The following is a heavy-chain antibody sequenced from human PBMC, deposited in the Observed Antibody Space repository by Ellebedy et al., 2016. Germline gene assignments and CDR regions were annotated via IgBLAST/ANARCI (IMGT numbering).Heavy chain of an antibody. D-gene: IGHD6-19*01. CDR3: ARNKAYSSGWDLCYGMDV. CDR1: GFTFSSYA. Sequence: GESLKISXAASGFTFSSYAMHWVRQAPGKGLEWVAVISYDGSNKYYADSVKGRFTISRDNSKNTLYLQMNSLRAEDTAVYYCARNKAYSSGWDLCYGMDVWGQGTTVTVSS. J-gene: IGHJ6*02. CDR2: ISYDGSNK. V-gene: IGHV3-30-3*01.